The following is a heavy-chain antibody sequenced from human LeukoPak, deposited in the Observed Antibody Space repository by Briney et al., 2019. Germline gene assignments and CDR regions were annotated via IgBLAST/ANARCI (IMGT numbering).Heavy chain of an antibody. CDR2: ISSSGSTI. V-gene: IGHV3-48*03. J-gene: IGHJ6*02. D-gene: IGHD3-22*01. CDR1: GFTFSSYE. CDR3: ATKAVDRGMDV. Sequence: QPGGSLGLSCAASGFTFSSYEMNWVRQAPGKGLEWVSYISSSGSTIYYADSVTGRFTISRDNAKNSLYLQMNSLRAEDTAVYYCATKAVDRGMDVWGQGTTVTVSS.